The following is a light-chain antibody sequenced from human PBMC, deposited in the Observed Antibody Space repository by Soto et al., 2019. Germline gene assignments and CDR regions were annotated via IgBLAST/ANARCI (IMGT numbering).Light chain of an antibody. J-gene: IGKJ1*01. CDR2: DTS. Sequence: FVLTQSPVTLSLSPGEGATLSCRASQSVGSTCLAWYQQKPGQAPRLLIYDTSSRATGIPARFSGSGSGTDFTLTISGLGPEDFAVYYCQQCGVSPWTFGQGTKVEI. CDR3: QQCGVSPWT. V-gene: IGKV3-20*01. CDR1: QSVGSTC.